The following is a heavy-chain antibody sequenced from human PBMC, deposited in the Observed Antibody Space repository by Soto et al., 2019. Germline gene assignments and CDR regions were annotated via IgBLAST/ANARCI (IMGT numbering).Heavy chain of an antibody. CDR2: ISGSGGST. J-gene: IGHJ3*02. D-gene: IGHD3-3*01. V-gene: IGHV3-23*01. CDR3: AKDLSHILEWLLNDAFDI. CDR1: GFTFSSYA. Sequence: GALRLSCAASGFTFSSYAMSWVRQAPGKGLEWVSAISGSGGSTYYADSVKGRFTISRDNSKNTLYLQMNSLRAEDTAVYYCAKDLSHILEWLLNDAFDIWGQGTMVTVAS.